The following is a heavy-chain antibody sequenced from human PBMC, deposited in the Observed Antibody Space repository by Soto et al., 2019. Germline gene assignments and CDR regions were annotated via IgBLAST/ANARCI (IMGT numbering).Heavy chain of an antibody. D-gene: IGHD2-2*01. CDR3: AKSLEYQLPPNGMDV. Sequence: GGSLRLSCEGSGFTSSSYGMHWVRQAPGKGLEWVAVISYDGSNKYYADSVKGRFTISRDNSKNTLYLQMNSLRAEDTAVYYCAKSLEYQLPPNGMDVWGQGTTVTVSS. CDR1: GFTSSSYG. V-gene: IGHV3-30*18. CDR2: ISYDGSNK. J-gene: IGHJ6*02.